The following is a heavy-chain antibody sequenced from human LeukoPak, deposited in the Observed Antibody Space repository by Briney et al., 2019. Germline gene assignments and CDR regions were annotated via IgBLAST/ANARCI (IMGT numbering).Heavy chain of an antibody. CDR2: TYYRSSLYN. J-gene: IGHJ4*02. CDR3: ARGTWVFDY. V-gene: IGHV6-1*01. Sequence: SQTLSLTCAISGDSFSSNSDAWNWLTQSPSRGLESLGRTYYRSSLYNDYAVSVKSRIIINPDTSKNHFSLQLNSVTPEDTSIYYCARGTWVFDYWGQGTLVTVSS. D-gene: IGHD3-16*01. CDR1: GDSFSSNSDA.